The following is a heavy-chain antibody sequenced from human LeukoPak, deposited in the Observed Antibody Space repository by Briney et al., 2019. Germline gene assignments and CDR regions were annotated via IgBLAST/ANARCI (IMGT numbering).Heavy chain of an antibody. J-gene: IGHJ5*02. Sequence: ASVKVSCKASGYTFTSYGISWVRQAPGQGLEWMGWISAYNGNTNYAQKLQGRVTMTTDTSTSTAYMELSSLRSEDTAVYYCAREMTTVTPGNWFDPWGQGTLVTVSS. CDR1: GYTFTSYG. CDR2: ISAYNGNT. CDR3: AREMTTVTPGNWFDP. D-gene: IGHD4-17*01. V-gene: IGHV1-18*01.